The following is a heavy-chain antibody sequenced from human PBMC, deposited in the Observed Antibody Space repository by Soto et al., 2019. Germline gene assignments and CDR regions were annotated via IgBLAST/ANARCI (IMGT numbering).Heavy chain of an antibody. V-gene: IGHV4-59*01. CDR2: IYYSGST. Sequence: LSLTCTVSGGSISSYYWSWIRQPPGKGLEWIGYIYYSGSTNYNPSLKSRVTISVDTSKNQFSLKLSSVTAADTAVYYCARYQLLYYFDYWGQGTLVTVSS. D-gene: IGHD2-2*02. CDR3: ARYQLLYYFDY. J-gene: IGHJ4*02. CDR1: GGSISSYY.